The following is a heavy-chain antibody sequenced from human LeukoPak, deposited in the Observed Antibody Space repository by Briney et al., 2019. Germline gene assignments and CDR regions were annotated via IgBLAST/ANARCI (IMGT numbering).Heavy chain of an antibody. V-gene: IGHV3-23*01. Sequence: GGSLRLSCAASRLTFSSYAMSWVRQAPGKGLEWVSALSGTGGSTYYADSVKGRFTISRDNSKNTLYLQMNSLRAEDTAVYYCAKAPSGYYDTSGPKWFDYWGQGTLVTVSS. CDR1: RLTFSSYA. CDR3: AKAPSGYYDTSGPKWFDY. CDR2: LSGTGGST. D-gene: IGHD3-22*01. J-gene: IGHJ4*02.